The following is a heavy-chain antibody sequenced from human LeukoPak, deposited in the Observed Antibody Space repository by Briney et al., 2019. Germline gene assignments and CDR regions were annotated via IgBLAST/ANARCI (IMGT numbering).Heavy chain of an antibody. D-gene: IGHD6-19*01. CDR1: GGSISSGGYY. V-gene: IGHV4-31*03. Sequence: PSETLSLTCTVSGGSISSGGYYWSWIRQHPGKGLEWIGYISYSGSTYYNPSLKSRVTISVDTSKNQFSLKLSSVTAADTAVYYCARDRGEQWLHAFDIWGQGTMVTVSS. CDR2: ISYSGST. CDR3: ARDRGEQWLHAFDI. J-gene: IGHJ3*02.